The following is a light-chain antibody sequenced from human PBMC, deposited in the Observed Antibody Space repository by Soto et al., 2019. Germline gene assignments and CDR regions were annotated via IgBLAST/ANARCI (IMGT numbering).Light chain of an antibody. Sequence: DIQMTQSPSSLSASVGDRVTITCRASQTISSWLAWYQQKPGSAPNLLIYDTSSLRSGVPSRFSGSASGTDFTLTISNLQPNDSATYYCQQANSFPRTFGQGTKVEIK. CDR1: QTISSW. V-gene: IGKV1-12*01. J-gene: IGKJ1*01. CDR2: DTS. CDR3: QQANSFPRT.